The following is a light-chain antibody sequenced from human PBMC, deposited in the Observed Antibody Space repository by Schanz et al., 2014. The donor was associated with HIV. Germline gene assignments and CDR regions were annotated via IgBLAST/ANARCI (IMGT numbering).Light chain of an antibody. CDR3: QQYGSSPLT. V-gene: IGKV3-20*01. J-gene: IGKJ4*01. CDR2: GAS. CDR1: QSVSTK. Sequence: EIVLTQSPGTLSLSPRERTALSCRASQSVSTKLAWYQQKPSQAPRLLIYGASSRATGIPDRFSGSGSGTDFTLTISRLEPEDFAVYYCQQYGSSPLTFGGGTKVEIK.